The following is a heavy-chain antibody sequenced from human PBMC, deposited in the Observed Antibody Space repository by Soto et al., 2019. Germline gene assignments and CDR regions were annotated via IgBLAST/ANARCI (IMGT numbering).Heavy chain of an antibody. Sequence: EVQLVESGGGLVQPGGSLRLSCAASGFTFSDHYMDWVRQAPGKGLEWVGRIRNKANSYTTDHAASVKGRFTISREDSRNSVYLQMNTLKTDDTAAYYCVAYSYGRVDYWGQGTLVTVSS. V-gene: IGHV3-72*01. J-gene: IGHJ4*02. CDR1: GFTFSDHY. CDR2: IRNKANSYTT. CDR3: VAYSYGRVDY. D-gene: IGHD5-18*01.